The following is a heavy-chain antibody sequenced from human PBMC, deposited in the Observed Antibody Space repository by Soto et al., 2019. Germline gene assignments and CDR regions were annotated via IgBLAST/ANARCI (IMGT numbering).Heavy chain of an antibody. CDR3: ARPRPVLPAAIFPDY. D-gene: IGHD2-2*01. Sequence: EVQLVQSGAEVKKPGESLKISCKGSGYSFTSYWIGWLRQMPGKGLEWMGIIYPGDSDTRYSPSFQGQVTISADKSISTAYLQWSSLKASDTAMYYCARPRPVLPAAIFPDYWGQGTLVTVSS. V-gene: IGHV5-51*01. CDR2: IYPGDSDT. CDR1: GYSFTSYW. J-gene: IGHJ4*02.